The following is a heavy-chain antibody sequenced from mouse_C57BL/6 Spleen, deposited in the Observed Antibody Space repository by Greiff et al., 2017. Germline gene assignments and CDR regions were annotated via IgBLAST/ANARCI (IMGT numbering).Heavy chain of an antibody. CDR3: ARLGLLYYAMDY. CDR1: GYAFSSYW. D-gene: IGHD4-1*01. J-gene: IGHJ4*01. V-gene: IGHV1-80*01. CDR2: IYPGDGDT. Sequence: VQLQQSGAELVKPGASVKISCKASGYAFSSYWMNWVKQRPGKGLEWIGQIYPGDGDTNYNGKFKGKATLTADKSSSTAYMQLSSLTSEDSAVYFCARLGLLYYAMDYWGQGTSVTVSS.